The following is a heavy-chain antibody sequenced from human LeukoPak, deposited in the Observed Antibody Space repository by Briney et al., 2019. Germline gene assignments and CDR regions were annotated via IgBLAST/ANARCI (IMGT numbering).Heavy chain of an antibody. D-gene: IGHD3-10*01. V-gene: IGHV1-46*01. CDR1: VYSFTNYY. CDR3: ATYTQSGAQGVSDY. CDR2: IHPNDGDT. Sequence: ASVNVSCKASVYSFTNYYMHWVRQAPGQGLEWMGLIHPNDGDTKYAQEFQDRVTMTRATSTRTVYMELSSLRSEDTAVYYCATYTQSGAQGVSDYWGQGTLVTVSS. J-gene: IGHJ4*02.